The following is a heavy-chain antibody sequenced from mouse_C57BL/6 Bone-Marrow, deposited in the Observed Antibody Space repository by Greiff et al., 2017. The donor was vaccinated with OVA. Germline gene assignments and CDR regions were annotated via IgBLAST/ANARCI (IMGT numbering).Heavy chain of an antibody. D-gene: IGHD2-4*01. CDR2: IDPSDSYT. V-gene: IGHV1-69*01. CDR3: ARDYDYDERFAY. CDR1: GYTFTSYW. J-gene: IGHJ3*01. Sequence: QVQLKESGAELVMPGASVKLSCKASGYTFTSYWMHWVKQRPGQGLEWIGEIDPSDSYTNYNQKFKGKSTLTVDKSSSTAYMQLSSLTSEDSAVYYCARDYDYDERFAYWGQGTLVTVSA.